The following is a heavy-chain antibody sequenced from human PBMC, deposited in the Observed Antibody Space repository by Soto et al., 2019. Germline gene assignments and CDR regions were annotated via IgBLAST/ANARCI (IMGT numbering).Heavy chain of an antibody. D-gene: IGHD2-15*01. CDR3: ARDLVAARPYYWFDP. Sequence: ASVKVSCKASGYTFTGYYMHWVRQAPGQGLEWMGWINPNSGGTNYAQKFQGRVTMTRDTSISTAYMELSRLRSDDTAVYYCARDLVAARPYYWFDPWGQGILVTVSP. CDR1: GYTFTGYY. CDR2: INPNSGGT. J-gene: IGHJ5*02. V-gene: IGHV1-2*02.